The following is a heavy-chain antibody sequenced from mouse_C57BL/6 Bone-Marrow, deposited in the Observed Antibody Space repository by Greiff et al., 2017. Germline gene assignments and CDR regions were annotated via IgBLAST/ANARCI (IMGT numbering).Heavy chain of an antibody. J-gene: IGHJ4*01. Sequence: QVQLQQPGAELVKPGASVQLSCKASGYTFTSYWMHWVKQTPGRGLEWIGRIDPNSGGTKYNEKFTSKATLTVDKHSSTAYMQRRSLTSEDSAVYYCARGPYYGRRRGAMDYWGQGTSGTVSS. D-gene: IGHD1-1*02. CDR3: ARGPYYGRRRGAMDY. V-gene: IGHV1-72*01. CDR2: IDPNSGGT. CDR1: GYTFTSYW.